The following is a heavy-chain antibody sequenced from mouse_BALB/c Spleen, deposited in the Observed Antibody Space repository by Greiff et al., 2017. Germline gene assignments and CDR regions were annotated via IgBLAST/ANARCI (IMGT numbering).Heavy chain of an antibody. CDR2: INSNGGST. Sequence: EVKLVESGGGLVKPGGSLKLSCAASGFTFTGYGMYWVRQTQEKRLELVAIINSNGGSTYYPDSVKGPVTISTDNAKNTLYLQMSSLKSEDTAMYYCTIDNSRNSAYWGQGTLVTVAA. D-gene: IGHD2-1*01. V-gene: IGHV5-6-3*01. CDR1: GFTFTGYG. CDR3: TIDNSRNSAY. J-gene: IGHJ3*01.